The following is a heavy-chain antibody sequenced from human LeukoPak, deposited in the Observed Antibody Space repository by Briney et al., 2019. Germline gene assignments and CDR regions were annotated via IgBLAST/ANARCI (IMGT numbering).Heavy chain of an antibody. CDR3: ASHRRRIAVAGSDY. CDR1: GFTFSNYW. J-gene: IGHJ4*02. D-gene: IGHD6-19*01. Sequence: PGGSLRLSCAASGFTFSNYWIHWVRQAPGKGLVWVSRIDNAGSITTYADSVKGRFTISRDNSKNTLYLQMNSLRAEDTAVYYCASHRRRIAVAGSDYWGQGTLVTVSS. CDR2: IDNAGSIT. V-gene: IGHV3-74*03.